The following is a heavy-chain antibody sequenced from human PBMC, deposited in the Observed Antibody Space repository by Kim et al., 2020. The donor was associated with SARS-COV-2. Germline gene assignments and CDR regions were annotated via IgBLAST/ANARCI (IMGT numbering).Heavy chain of an antibody. J-gene: IGHJ5*02. V-gene: IGHV6-1*01. CDR2: TLYRSKWLI. CDR1: GDFVSSNSAA. Sequence: SQTLSLTCVISGDFVSSNSAAWHWIRQSPSRGLEWLGRTLYRSKWLIDYAVSVQSRMTISADTSKNHFTLHLNSVTPDDTAVYYCARGGTSTTPFDPWGQGTLVTVSS. CDR3: ARGGTSTTPFDP. D-gene: IGHD1-1*01.